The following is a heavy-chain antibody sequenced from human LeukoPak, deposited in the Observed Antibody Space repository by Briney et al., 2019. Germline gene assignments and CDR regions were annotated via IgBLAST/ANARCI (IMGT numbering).Heavy chain of an antibody. D-gene: IGHD6-13*01. J-gene: IGHJ3*02. CDR1: GYSFTSYW. V-gene: IGHV5-10-1*01. Sequence: GESLKISCKGSGYSFTSYWISWVRQMPGKGLEWMGRIDPSDSYTNYSPSFQGHVTISADKSISTAYLQWSSLKASDTAMYYCARREIAAAGTGDARDIWGQGTMVTVSS. CDR3: ARREIAAAGTGDARDI. CDR2: IDPSDSYT.